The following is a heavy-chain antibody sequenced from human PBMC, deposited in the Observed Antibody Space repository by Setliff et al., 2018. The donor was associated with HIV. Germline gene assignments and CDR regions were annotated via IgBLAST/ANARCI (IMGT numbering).Heavy chain of an antibody. D-gene: IGHD2-21*01. Sequence: PGGSLRLSCAASGFPFSHYWMSWVRQAPGKGLEWVANINEDGSENYYVDSVKGRFTISRDNAKNALYLQMNSLRAEDTAVYYCTTDSHIGGTWHYFDKWGQGALVTVSS. CDR2: INEDGSEN. CDR1: GFPFSHYW. V-gene: IGHV3-7*03. CDR3: TTDSHIGGTWHYFDK. J-gene: IGHJ4*02.